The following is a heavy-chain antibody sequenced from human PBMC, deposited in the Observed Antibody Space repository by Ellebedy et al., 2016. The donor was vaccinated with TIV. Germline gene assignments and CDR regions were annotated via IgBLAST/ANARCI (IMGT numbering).Heavy chain of an antibody. CDR2: ISAYNGNT. CDR1: GYSFTSYG. V-gene: IGHV1-18*01. Sequence: AASVKVSCKASGYSFTSYGISWLRQAPGQGLEWMGWISAYNGNTNYIEKLQGRVTITTDTSTSTVYMELRSLQSDDTAVDYCARETSIGYSSTWWDKVDDYYMDVWGKGTTVTVSS. D-gene: IGHD6-6*01. CDR3: ARETSIGYSSTWWDKVDDYYMDV. J-gene: IGHJ6*03.